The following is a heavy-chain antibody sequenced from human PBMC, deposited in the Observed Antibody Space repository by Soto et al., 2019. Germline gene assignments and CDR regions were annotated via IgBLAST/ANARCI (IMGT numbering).Heavy chain of an antibody. CDR2: IYYSGST. J-gene: IGHJ6*02. Sequence: SETLSLTCTVSGGSISSYYWGWIRQPPGKGLEWIGYIYYSGSTNYNPSLKSRVTISVDTSKNQFSLKLSSVTAADTAVYYCAKTAYGDYGYYYYGMDVWGQGTTVPVSS. CDR1: GGSISSYY. V-gene: IGHV4-59*01. CDR3: AKTAYGDYGYYYYGMDV. D-gene: IGHD4-17*01.